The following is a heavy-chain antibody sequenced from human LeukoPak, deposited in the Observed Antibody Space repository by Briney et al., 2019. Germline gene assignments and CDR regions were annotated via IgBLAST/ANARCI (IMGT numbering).Heavy chain of an antibody. CDR2: INTDGSST. D-gene: IGHD2-15*01. V-gene: IGHV3-74*01. Sequence: GGSLRLSCAASGFTFSNYWMHWVRQAPGKGLVWVARINTDGSSTSYADSVKGRFTISRDNAKNTLYLQMNSLRAEDTAVYYCARLGSSGSDDAFDIWGQGTMVTVSS. CDR1: GFTFSNYW. CDR3: ARLGSSGSDDAFDI. J-gene: IGHJ3*02.